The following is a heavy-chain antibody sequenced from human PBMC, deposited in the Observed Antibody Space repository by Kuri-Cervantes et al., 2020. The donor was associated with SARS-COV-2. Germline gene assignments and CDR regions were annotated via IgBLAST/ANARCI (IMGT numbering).Heavy chain of an antibody. D-gene: IGHD5-12*01. Sequence: LSLTCEASGFTFSLYGMHWVRQAPGKGLEWVAVIYYDGSNKYYADSVKGRFSVSRDNSKNTLYLQMNSLRAEDTAVYHCARDQYSGYETYGMDVWGQGTTVTVSS. CDR2: IYYDGSNK. V-gene: IGHV3-33*01. J-gene: IGHJ6*02. CDR3: ARDQYSGYETYGMDV. CDR1: GFTFSLYG.